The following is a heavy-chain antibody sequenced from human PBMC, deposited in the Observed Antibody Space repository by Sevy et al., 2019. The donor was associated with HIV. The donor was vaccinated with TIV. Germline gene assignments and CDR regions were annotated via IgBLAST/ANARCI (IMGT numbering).Heavy chain of an antibody. CDR1: GGSISSYY. CDR3: ARGSRGIAAAIDS. D-gene: IGHD6-13*01. CDR2: IYYSGST. J-gene: IGHJ4*02. Sequence: SETLSLTCTVSGGSISSYYWSWIRQPPGKALEWIGYIYYSGSTNYNPSLTSRLTISVDTSKNQFSLKLSSVTAADTAVYYCARGSRGIAAAIDSWGQGTLVTVSS. V-gene: IGHV4-59*01.